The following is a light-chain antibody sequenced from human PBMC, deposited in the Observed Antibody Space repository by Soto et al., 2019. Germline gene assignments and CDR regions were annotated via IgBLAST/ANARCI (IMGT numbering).Light chain of an antibody. CDR2: EVS. CDR1: SSDVGGYNY. Sequence: QSALTQPPSASGSPGQSVTISCTGTSSDVGGYNYVSWYQQHPGKAPKLIIYEVSKRPSGVPDRFSGSKSGNTASLTVSGLLAEDEADYSCSSYAGSNNLGVVFGGGTKLTVL. V-gene: IGLV2-8*01. CDR3: SSYAGSNNLGVV. J-gene: IGLJ2*01.